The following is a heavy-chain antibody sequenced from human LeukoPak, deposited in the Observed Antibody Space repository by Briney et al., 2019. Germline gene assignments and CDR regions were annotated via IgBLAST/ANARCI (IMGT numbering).Heavy chain of an antibody. D-gene: IGHD3-22*01. CDR1: GGSISSHY. J-gene: IGHJ4*02. CDR2: IYYSGST. V-gene: IGHV4-59*08. Sequence: SETLSLTCTVSGGSISSHYWSWIRQPPGKGLEWIGYIYYSGSTNYNPSLKSRVTISVDTSKNQFSLKLSSVTAADTAVYYCARRVSYYDSSGYYFDYWGQGTLVTVSS. CDR3: ARRVSYYDSSGYYFDY.